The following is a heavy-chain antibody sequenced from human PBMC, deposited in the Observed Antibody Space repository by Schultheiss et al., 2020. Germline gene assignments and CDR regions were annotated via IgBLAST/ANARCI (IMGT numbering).Heavy chain of an antibody. Sequence: GGSLRLSCAASGFTLSTYAMKWVRQAPGKGLEWVSYISSSGSTIYYADSVKGRFTISRDNAKNSLYLQMNSLRAEDTAVYYCARFGGSGSYYNVWDWFDPWGQGTLVTVSS. CDR2: ISSSGSTI. CDR3: ARFGGSGSYYNVWDWFDP. CDR1: GFTLSTYA. D-gene: IGHD3-10*01. J-gene: IGHJ5*02. V-gene: IGHV3-48*01.